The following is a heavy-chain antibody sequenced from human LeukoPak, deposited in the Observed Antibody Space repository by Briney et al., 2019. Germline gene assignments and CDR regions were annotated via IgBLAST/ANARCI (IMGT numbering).Heavy chain of an antibody. D-gene: IGHD6-25*01. Sequence: GGSLRLSCAASEFTFSSYWMHWVRQAPGKGLVWVSRINSDGSSTSYADSVKGRFTISRDNAKNTLYLQMNSLRAEDTAVYYCARDPPSAAFDYWGQGTLITVSS. CDR1: EFTFSSYW. J-gene: IGHJ4*02. CDR3: ARDPPSAAFDY. CDR2: INSDGSST. V-gene: IGHV3-74*01.